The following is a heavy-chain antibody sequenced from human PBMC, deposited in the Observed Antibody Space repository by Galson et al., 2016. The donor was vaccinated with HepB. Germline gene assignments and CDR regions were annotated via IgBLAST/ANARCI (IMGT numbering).Heavy chain of an antibody. J-gene: IGHJ4*02. CDR2: ISVSSNNK. CDR1: GFRFSNYA. V-gene: IGHV3-23*01. CDR3: ARYQRVAGTYYFDY. Sequence: SLRLSCAASGFRFSNYAMSWVRQAPGKGLEWVSVISVSSNNKYYADSVKGRFAVSRDDPENTVYLQMSSLRAEDTAVYYCARYQRVAGTYYFDYWGQGTLVAVSP. D-gene: IGHD2-2*01.